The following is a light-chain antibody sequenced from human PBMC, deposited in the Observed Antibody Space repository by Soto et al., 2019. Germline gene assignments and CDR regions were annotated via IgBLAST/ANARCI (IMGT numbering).Light chain of an antibody. CDR3: SSYTSRSTPLV. CDR2: DVS. CDR1: ISDVGGYNY. J-gene: IGLJ2*01. V-gene: IGLV2-14*01. Sequence: QSVLTQPASVSGSPGQSITISCTGTISDVGGYNYVSWYQQHPGKAPKLMIYDVSNRPSGVSNRFSGSKSGNTASLTISGLQAEDEADYYCSSYTSRSTPLVFGGGTKLTVL.